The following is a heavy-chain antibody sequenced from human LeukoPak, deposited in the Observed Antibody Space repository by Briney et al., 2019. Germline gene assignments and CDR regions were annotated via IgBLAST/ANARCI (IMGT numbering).Heavy chain of an antibody. J-gene: IGHJ6*02. V-gene: IGHV3-15*07. D-gene: IGHD3-9*01. CDR1: GFTFSNAW. CDR2: IKSKTDGGAT. CDR3: TTHFDWTSSENYYYYGMDV. Sequence: NPGGSLRLSCAGSGFTFSNAWMNWVRQAPGKGLEWVGRIKSKTDGGATDYAAPVKGRFTISRDDSKNTLYLQMNSLKTEDTAVYYCTTHFDWTSSENYYYYGMDVWGQGTTVTVSS.